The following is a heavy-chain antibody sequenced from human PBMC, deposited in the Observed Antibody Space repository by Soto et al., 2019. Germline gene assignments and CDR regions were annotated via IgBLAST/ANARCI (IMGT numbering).Heavy chain of an antibody. CDR3: ARAYDYGVNGPIDY. CDR1: GFTFSSYA. CDR2: ISYDGSNK. J-gene: IGHJ4*02. Sequence: QVQLVESGGGVVQPGRSLRLSCAASGFTFSSYAMHWVRQAPGKGLEWVAVISYDGSNKYYADSVKGRFTISRDNSKNTLYLQMNSLRAEDTAVYYCARAYDYGVNGPIDYWGQGTLVTVSS. D-gene: IGHD4-17*01. V-gene: IGHV3-30-3*01.